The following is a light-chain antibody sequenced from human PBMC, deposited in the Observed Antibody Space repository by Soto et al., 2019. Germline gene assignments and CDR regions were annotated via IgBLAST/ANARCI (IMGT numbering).Light chain of an antibody. CDR2: GAS. CDR1: QSVSSN. J-gene: IGKJ1*01. V-gene: IGKV3D-15*01. Sequence: EIVMTQSPATLSVSPGERATLSCRASQSVSSNLAWYQQTPGQAPRLLIYGASSRATGIPDRFSGSGSGTEFTLTISSLQSEDFVVYYCQQYNNWPRTFGQGTKVDNK. CDR3: QQYNNWPRT.